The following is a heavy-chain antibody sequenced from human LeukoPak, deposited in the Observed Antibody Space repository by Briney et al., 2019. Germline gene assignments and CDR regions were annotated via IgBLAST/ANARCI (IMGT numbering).Heavy chain of an antibody. CDR1: GYTFTGYY. V-gene: IGHV1-2*02. J-gene: IGHJ4*02. CDR3: AREASSGWYYFDY. CDR2: INPNSGGT. D-gene: IGHD6-19*01. Sequence: GASVKVSCKASGYTFTGYYMHWVRQAPGQGLEWMGWINPNSGGTNYAQKFQGRVTMTMDTSISTAYMELSRLRSDDTAVYYCAREASSGWYYFDYWGQGTLVTVSS.